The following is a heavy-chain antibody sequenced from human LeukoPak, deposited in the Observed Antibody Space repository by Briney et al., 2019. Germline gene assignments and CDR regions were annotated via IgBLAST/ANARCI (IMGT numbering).Heavy chain of an antibody. V-gene: IGHV1-46*01. CDR2: INPSGGSP. Sequence: ASVKVSCKASGYTFTDYYMHWVRQDPGQGLEWMGVINPSGGSPTYTQKFQGRVTMTSDTSTSTVYMELSSLRSEDTAVYFCARGHRIAARGDYFAYWGQGTLVTVSS. CDR3: ARGHRIAARGDYFAY. CDR1: GYTFTDYY. J-gene: IGHJ4*02. D-gene: IGHD6-6*01.